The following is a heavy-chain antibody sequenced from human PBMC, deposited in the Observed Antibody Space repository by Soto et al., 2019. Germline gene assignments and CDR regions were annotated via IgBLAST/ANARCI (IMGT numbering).Heavy chain of an antibody. Sequence: ASVKVSCKASGYTFTSYGISWVRQAPGQGLEWMGWISAYNGNTNYAQKLQGRVTMTTDTSTSTAYMELRSLRSDDTAVYYCARPHAWFGELLPYFDYWGQGTRVTVAS. CDR3: ARPHAWFGELLPYFDY. CDR2: ISAYNGNT. D-gene: IGHD3-10*01. CDR1: GYTFTSYG. J-gene: IGHJ4*02. V-gene: IGHV1-18*01.